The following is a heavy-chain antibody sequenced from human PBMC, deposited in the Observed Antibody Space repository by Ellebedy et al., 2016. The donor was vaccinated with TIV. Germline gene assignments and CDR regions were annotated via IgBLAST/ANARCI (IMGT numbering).Heavy chain of an antibody. V-gene: IGHV4-38-2*02. CDR3: AKMRSYGFSTPGY. CDR2: MYHSGST. Sequence: SETLSLXCSVSGFSISGGYYWGWIRQTPGKGLEWIGSMYHSGSTYYNPSLKSRVTLSVDTSKNQLSLKVSSVTAADTGVYYCAKMRSYGFSTPGYWGRGAPVTVSS. J-gene: IGHJ4*02. CDR1: GFSISGGYY. D-gene: IGHD3-16*01.